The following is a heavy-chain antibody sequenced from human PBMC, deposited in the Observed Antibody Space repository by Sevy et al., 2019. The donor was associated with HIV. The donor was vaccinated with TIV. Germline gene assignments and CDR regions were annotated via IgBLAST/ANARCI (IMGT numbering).Heavy chain of an antibody. D-gene: IGHD1-20*01. CDR2: IYYSGST. J-gene: IGHJ4*02. V-gene: IGHV4-59*01. CDR1: GGSMNIYY. Sequence: SETLSLTCSVSGGSMNIYYWSWIRQPPGKGLEWVGFIYYSGSTNYNPSLKSRVTISVDTSQNQFSLKLSSVTAADTAVYYCARVGFNWNDVDYWGQGTLVTVSS. CDR3: ARVGFNWNDVDY.